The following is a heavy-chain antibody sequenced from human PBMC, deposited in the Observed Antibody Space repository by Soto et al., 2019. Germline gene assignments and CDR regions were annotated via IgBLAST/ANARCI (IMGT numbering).Heavy chain of an antibody. D-gene: IGHD2-21*02. CDR1: GYRFYSYW. Sequence: GESLKISCVGSGYRFYSYWIAWVRQVPWRGLEWMGIIYPGDSDARYSPSFQGQVTISADKDINTAYLQWSSLKASDTAMYYCARPPTAGPYGMDVWGQGTTVTVSS. CDR3: ARPPTAGPYGMDV. V-gene: IGHV5-51*01. CDR2: IYPGDSDA. J-gene: IGHJ6*02.